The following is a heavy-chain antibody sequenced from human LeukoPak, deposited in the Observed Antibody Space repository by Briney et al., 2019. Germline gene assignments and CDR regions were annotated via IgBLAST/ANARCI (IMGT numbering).Heavy chain of an antibody. D-gene: IGHD2-21*01. CDR3: ARRKLNTVIDAFDI. V-gene: IGHV4-39*01. Sequence: SETLSLTCTVSGGSNSSSSYYWGWIRQPPGNGLVCIGSINYSGSTYYNPSLKSRVTLSVDTSKNQFSLKLSSVTAADTAVYYCARRKLNTVIDAFDIWGQGTMVTVSS. J-gene: IGHJ3*02. CDR2: INYSGST. CDR1: GGSNSSSSYY.